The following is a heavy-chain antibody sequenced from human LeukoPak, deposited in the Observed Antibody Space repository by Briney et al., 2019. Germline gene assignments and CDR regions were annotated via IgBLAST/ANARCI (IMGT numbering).Heavy chain of an antibody. V-gene: IGHV4-34*01. J-gene: IGHJ4*02. CDR2: IYYSGST. CDR3: ARVREAATTDY. Sequence: TSETLSLTCGVYDGSFSGYYWGWLRQPPGKGLEWIGSIYYSGSTYYNPSLKSRVTISVDTSKNQFSLKLSSVTAADTAVYYCARVREAATTDYWGQGTLVTVSS. D-gene: IGHD5-12*01. CDR1: DGSFSGYY.